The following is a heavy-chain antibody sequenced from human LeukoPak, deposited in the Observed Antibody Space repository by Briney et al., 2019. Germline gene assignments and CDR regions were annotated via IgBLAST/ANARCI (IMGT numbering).Heavy chain of an antibody. J-gene: IGHJ4*02. Sequence: ASVKGSCKAFGYTFTSYAMNWVGQAPGQGLEWVGWINTNTGNPTYAQGFTGRFVFSLDTSVSTAYLQISSLKAEDTAVYYCARDWYSSGWYDHFDYWGQGTLVTVSS. CDR2: INTNTGNP. V-gene: IGHV7-4-1*02. D-gene: IGHD6-19*01. CDR3: ARDWYSSGWYDHFDY. CDR1: GYTFTSYA.